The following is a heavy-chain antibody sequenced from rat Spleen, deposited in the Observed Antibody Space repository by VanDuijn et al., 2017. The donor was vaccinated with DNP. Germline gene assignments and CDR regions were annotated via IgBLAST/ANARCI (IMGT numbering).Heavy chain of an antibody. Sequence: VQLKESGPGLVQPSQTLSLTCTVSGFSLTNYHVDWVRQPPGKGLEWVASISYEGSGIYYGDSVRGRFTVSRDDAKSTLYLQMNSLGSEDTATYYCARRFRDTRAMDAWGQGTSVTVSS. CDR2: ISYEGSGI. V-gene: IGHV5-22*01. J-gene: IGHJ4*01. D-gene: IGHD4-3*01. CDR3: ARRFRDTRAMDA. CDR1: GFSLTNYH.